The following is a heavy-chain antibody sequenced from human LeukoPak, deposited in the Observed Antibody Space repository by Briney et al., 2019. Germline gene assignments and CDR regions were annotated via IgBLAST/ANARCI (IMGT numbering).Heavy chain of an antibody. Sequence: PGGSLRLSCAASGFTFSSYAMSWVRQAPGKGLEWVSAICCSGGSTYYADSVKGRFTISRDNSKNTLYLQMNSLRAEDTAVYYFAKPLLKARYDCSGYYVGYCDYWGQGTLVTVSS. CDR2: ICCSGGST. J-gene: IGHJ4*02. V-gene: IGHV3-23*01. CDR3: AKPLLKARYDCSGYYVGYCDY. D-gene: IGHD3-22*01. CDR1: GFTFSSYA.